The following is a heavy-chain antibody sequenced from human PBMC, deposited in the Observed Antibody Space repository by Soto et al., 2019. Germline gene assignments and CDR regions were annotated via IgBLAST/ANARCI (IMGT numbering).Heavy chain of an antibody. CDR1: GFTFGDHA. J-gene: IGHJ6*02. Sequence: SLRLSCTASGFTFGDHAMSWFRQAPGEGLEWVGFIRSKAYGGTTEYAASVKGRFTISRDDSKSIAYLQMNSLKTEDTAVYYCTRDSVDYYGSGSYPLYYYYYGMDVWGQGTTVTVSS. D-gene: IGHD3-10*01. CDR3: TRDSVDYYGSGSYPLYYYYYGMDV. CDR2: IRSKAYGGTT. V-gene: IGHV3-49*03.